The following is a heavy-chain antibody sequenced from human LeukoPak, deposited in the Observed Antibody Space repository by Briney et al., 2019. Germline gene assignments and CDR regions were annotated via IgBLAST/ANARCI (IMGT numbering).Heavy chain of an antibody. CDR3: ARRLVVVAYFDY. J-gene: IGHJ4*02. CDR2: INHSGST. Sequence: SETLSLTPAVHLGSLTGYYWSWIRQPPQKGREWIGEINHSGSTNYNPSLKSRVTISVDTSKNQFSLKLSSVTAADTAVYYCARRLVVVAYFDYWGQGTLVTVSS. V-gene: IGHV4-34*01. D-gene: IGHD3-22*01. CDR1: LGSLTGYY.